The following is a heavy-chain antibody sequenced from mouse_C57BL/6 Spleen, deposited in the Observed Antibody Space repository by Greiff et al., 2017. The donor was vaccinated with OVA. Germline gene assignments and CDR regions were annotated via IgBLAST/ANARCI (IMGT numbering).Heavy chain of an antibody. CDR3: ARNPGAMVTTSSYFDY. J-gene: IGHJ2*01. CDR2: IWTGGGT. V-gene: IGHV2-9-1*01. CDR1: GFSLTSYA. Sequence: VQLVESGPGLVAPSQSLSITCTVSGFSLTSYAISWVRQPPGKGLEWLGVIWTGGGTNYNSALKSRLSISKDNSKSQVFFKMNSLQTDDTARYYCARNPGAMVTTSSYFDYWGQGTTLTVSS. D-gene: IGHD2-2*01.